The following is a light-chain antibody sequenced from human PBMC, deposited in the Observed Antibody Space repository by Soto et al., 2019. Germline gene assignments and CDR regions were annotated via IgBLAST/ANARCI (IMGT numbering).Light chain of an antibody. J-gene: IGKJ5*01. CDR3: QQRSNWTLT. CDR1: QSVSNSY. Sequence: EIVLTRSPGTLSLSPGKRATLSCRASQSVSNSYLAWYQQKPGQAPRPLISGASRRATGVPERFSGSGSGTDFTLTISSLQPEEFAVYYCQQRSNWTLTFGHGTRLEIK. CDR2: GAS. V-gene: IGKV3D-20*02.